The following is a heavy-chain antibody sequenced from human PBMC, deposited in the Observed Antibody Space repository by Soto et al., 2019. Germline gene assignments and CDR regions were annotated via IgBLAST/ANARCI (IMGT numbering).Heavy chain of an antibody. CDR2: MNMDGNRI. CDR1: GFTFSSYW. CDR3: VRGAGDRYDGHGYLGRH. Sequence: GGSLRLSCAASGFTFSSYWMRWVRQAPGKGLEWVSRMNMDGNRISYVDSVKGRCTISRDNAKNTFYMEMNSARVEDTAVYYCVRGAGDRYDGHGYLGRHRGQGSLVTVSS. D-gene: IGHD2-21*01. J-gene: IGHJ4*02. V-gene: IGHV3-74*01.